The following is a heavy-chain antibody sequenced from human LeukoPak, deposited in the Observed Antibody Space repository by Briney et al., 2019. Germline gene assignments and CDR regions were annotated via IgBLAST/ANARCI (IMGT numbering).Heavy chain of an antibody. Sequence: SETLSLTCTVSGGSISSYYWSWIRQPPGKGLEWIGYIYYSGRTNYNPSLKSRVTISIDTSKNQFSLKVSSVTAADTAVYCCARLEGGALDYWGQGTLVTVSS. CDR2: IYYSGRT. D-gene: IGHD2-15*01. CDR3: ARLEGGALDY. V-gene: IGHV4-59*08. CDR1: GGSISSYY. J-gene: IGHJ4*02.